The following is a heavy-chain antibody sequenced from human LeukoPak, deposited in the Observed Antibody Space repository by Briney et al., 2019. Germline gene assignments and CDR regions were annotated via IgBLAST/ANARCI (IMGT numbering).Heavy chain of an antibody. J-gene: IGHJ3*01. CDR1: GVTFSSYV. CDR3: VQEGPRGLAFDV. CDR2: ISGSGGGT. Sequence: GGSLRLSCEASGVTFSSYVMSWVRQAPVKGPEWVSGISGSGGGTYYADFVKGRFAISRDNSKNTLYLQMNSLRAEDSALYYCVQEGPRGLAFDVWGQGTRVTVSS. V-gene: IGHV3-23*01.